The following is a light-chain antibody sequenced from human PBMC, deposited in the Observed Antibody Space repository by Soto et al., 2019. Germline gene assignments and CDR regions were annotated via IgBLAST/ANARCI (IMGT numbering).Light chain of an antibody. CDR3: QLAHWSLTRT. Sequence: DIVLTQSPGTLSLSPGERATLSCRASEPVSKSFLAWYQQKRGQAPRLLIYGASTSATGVPYRFSGIGSGTDFTLTISDMEPEDFALYYCQLAHWSLTRTFGPGPKVEIK. J-gene: IGKJ1*01. CDR2: GAS. CDR1: EPVSKSF. V-gene: IGKV3-20*01.